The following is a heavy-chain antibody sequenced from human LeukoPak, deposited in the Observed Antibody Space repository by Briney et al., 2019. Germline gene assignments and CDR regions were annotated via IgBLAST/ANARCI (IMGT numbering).Heavy chain of an antibody. CDR1: GFTFSSYS. CDR2: ISSSSSYI. V-gene: IGHV3-21*01. CDR3: ARDGKSGSYDQERPRYFDL. D-gene: IGHD1-26*01. Sequence: GSLRLSCAASGFTFSSYSMNWVRQAPGKGLEWVSSISSSSSYIYYAGSVKGRFTISRDNAKNSLYLQMNSLRAEDTAVYYCARDGKSGSYDQERPRYFDLWGRGTLVTVSS. J-gene: IGHJ2*01.